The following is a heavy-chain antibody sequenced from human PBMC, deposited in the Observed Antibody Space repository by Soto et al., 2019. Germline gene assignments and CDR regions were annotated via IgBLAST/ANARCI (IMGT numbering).Heavy chain of an antibody. CDR2: IYWDDDK. J-gene: IGHJ4*02. Sequence: QITLKESGPTLVKPTQTLTLTCTFSGFSLSTSGVGVGWIRQPPGKALEWLALIYWDDDKRYSPSLQSRLTITKDTSKDQVVLTITYMYPVDTATYYCAHVDSSGCYCGFDYWGQGTLVTVSS. D-gene: IGHD6-19*01. V-gene: IGHV2-5*02. CDR1: GFSLSTSGVG. CDR3: AHVDSSGCYCGFDY.